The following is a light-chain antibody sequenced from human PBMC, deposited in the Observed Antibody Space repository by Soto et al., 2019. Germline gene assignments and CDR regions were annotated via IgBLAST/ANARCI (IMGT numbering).Light chain of an antibody. V-gene: IGLV2-14*01. J-gene: IGLJ2*01. Sequence: QSALPQSASVSGSPGQSITISCTGTSSDVGGYNYVSWYQQHPGKAPKLMIYDVSNRPSGVSNRFSGSKSGNTASLTISGLQAEDEADYYCSSYTSSSTYVVFGGGTKLTVL. CDR2: DVS. CDR3: SSYTSSSTYVV. CDR1: SSDVGGYNY.